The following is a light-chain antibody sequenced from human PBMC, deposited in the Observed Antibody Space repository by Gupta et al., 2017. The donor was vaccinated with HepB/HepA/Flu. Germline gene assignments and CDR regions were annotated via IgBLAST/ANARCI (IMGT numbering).Light chain of an antibody. Sequence: EIVLTQSPGTLSLSPGESATLPCRASESVGSNYLAWYQQMPGQAPRLLIYDASTRATGSPDRCSGSGSGTDFTLTIGRLEPEAFEVYYCQQYGSSPTFGQGTQVEIK. CDR2: DAS. CDR1: ESVGSNY. J-gene: IGKJ1*01. CDR3: QQYGSSPT. V-gene: IGKV3-20*01.